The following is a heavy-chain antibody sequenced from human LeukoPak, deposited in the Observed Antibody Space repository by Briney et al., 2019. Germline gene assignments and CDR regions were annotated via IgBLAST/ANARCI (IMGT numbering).Heavy chain of an antibody. CDR2: INPNSGGT. CDR1: GYTFTGYY. Sequence: ASVKVSCKASGYTFTGYYMHWVRQAPGQGLEWMGWINPNSGGTNYAQKFQGRVTMTRDTSISTAYMELSRLRSDDTAVYYCARDRGSVGWSWFDPWGQGTLVTVSS. D-gene: IGHD3-10*01. V-gene: IGHV1-2*02. CDR3: ARDRGSVGWSWFDP. J-gene: IGHJ5*02.